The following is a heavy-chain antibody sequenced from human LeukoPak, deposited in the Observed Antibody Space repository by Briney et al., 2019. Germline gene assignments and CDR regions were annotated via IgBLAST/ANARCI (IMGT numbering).Heavy chain of an antibody. D-gene: IGHD1-1*01. CDR1: GFTFDDYA. CDR3: AKVIWGRSWNDSFDY. Sequence: PGGSLRLSCAASGFTFDDYAMHWVRHAPGKGLEWVSGISWNSGSIGYADSVKGRFTISRDNAKNSLYLQMNSLRAEDTALYYCAKVIWGRSWNDSFDYWGQGTLVTVSS. CDR2: ISWNSGSI. J-gene: IGHJ4*02. V-gene: IGHV3-9*01.